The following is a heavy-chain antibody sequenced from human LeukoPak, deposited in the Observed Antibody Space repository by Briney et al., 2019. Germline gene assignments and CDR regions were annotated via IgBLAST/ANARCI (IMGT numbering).Heavy chain of an antibody. CDR3: ARIPAYCSSTSCYGWELPQSDYYGMDV. CDR1: GYTFTGYY. V-gene: IGHV1-2*02. J-gene: IGHJ6*02. D-gene: IGHD2-2*01. Sequence: ASVKVSCKASGYTFTGYYMHWVRQAPGQGLEWMGWINPNSGGTNYAQKFQGRVTMTRGTSISTAYMELSRLRSDDTAVYYCARIPAYCSSTSCYGWELPQSDYYGMDVWGQGTTVTVSS. CDR2: INPNSGGT.